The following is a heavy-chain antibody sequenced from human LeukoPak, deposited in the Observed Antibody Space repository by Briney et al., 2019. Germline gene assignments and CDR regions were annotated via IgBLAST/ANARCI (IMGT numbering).Heavy chain of an antibody. CDR2: IRYDGSNK. V-gene: IGHV3-30*02. CDR3: AKWSVYSSSSSY. D-gene: IGHD6-13*01. J-gene: IGHJ4*02. Sequence: GGSLRLSCAASGFTFSSYGMHWVRQAPGKGLEWLAFIRYDGSNKYYADSVKGRFTISRDNSKNTLYLQMNSLRAEDTAVYYCAKWSVYSSSSSYWGQGTLVTVSS. CDR1: GFTFSSYG.